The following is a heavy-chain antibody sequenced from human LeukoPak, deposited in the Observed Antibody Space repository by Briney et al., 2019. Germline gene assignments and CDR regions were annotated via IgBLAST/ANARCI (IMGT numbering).Heavy chain of an antibody. D-gene: IGHD6-25*01. J-gene: IGHJ6*03. CDR2: IGTSSTTI. CDR3: ARFAAGGSYYYYMDV. V-gene: IGHV3-48*01. Sequence: PGGSLRLSCAASGFTVSNNYMNWVRQPPGKGLEWVSNIGTSSTTIYYADSVKGRFTISRDNAKNSLYLQMNSLRADDTAVYYCARFAAGGSYYYYMDVWGKGTTVTVSS. CDR1: GFTVSNNY.